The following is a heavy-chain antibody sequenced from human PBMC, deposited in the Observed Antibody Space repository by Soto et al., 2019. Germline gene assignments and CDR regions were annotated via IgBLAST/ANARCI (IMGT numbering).Heavy chain of an antibody. Sequence: QVHLVQSGAEVKKHGASVKVSCKGSGYGFTTYGITWVRQAPGQGLEWMAWISAHNGNTNYAQKLQGRVTVTRDTSTSTAYMELRSMRSDDTAVYYCARGRYGDYWGQGARVSVSS. D-gene: IGHD1-1*01. CDR3: ARGRYGDY. CDR2: ISAHNGNT. V-gene: IGHV1-18*01. J-gene: IGHJ4*02. CDR1: GYGFTTYG.